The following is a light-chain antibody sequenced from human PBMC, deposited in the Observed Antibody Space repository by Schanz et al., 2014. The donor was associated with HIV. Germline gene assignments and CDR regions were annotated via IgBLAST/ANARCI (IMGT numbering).Light chain of an antibody. Sequence: QSVLTQPPSASGSPGQSVTISCTGTSSDVGGYNYVSWYQQHPGKAPKLLIYEVSKRPSGVPDRFSGSKSGNTASLTISGLQADDEADYYCCSFTSSNTLLFGGGTKLTVL. J-gene: IGLJ2*01. CDR1: SSDVGGYNY. CDR3: CSFTSSNTLL. V-gene: IGLV2-8*01. CDR2: EVS.